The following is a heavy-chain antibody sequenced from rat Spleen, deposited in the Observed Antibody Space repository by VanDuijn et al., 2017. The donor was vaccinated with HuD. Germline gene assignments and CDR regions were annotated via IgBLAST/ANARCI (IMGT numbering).Heavy chain of an antibody. J-gene: IGHJ4*01. Sequence: EVQLQESGPGLVKPSQSLSLTCSVTGYSITSNYWGWIRKFPGNKMEWMGYIGYSGDTGYHPSLKSRISITRDTSKNQFFLQLNSVTSEDTATYYCARYIPGYYVMDAWGQGASVTVSS. CDR1: GYSITSNY. CDR3: ARYIPGYYVMDA. CDR2: IGYSGDT. V-gene: IGHV3-1*01. D-gene: IGHD1-4*01.